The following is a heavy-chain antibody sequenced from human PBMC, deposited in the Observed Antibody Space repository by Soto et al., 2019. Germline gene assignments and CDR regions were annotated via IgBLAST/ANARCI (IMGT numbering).Heavy chain of an antibody. D-gene: IGHD3-22*01. J-gene: IGHJ6*02. CDR3: ARVGTMIGVGQHYYYGMDV. V-gene: IGHV1-69*13. CDR2: IIPIFGTA. Sequence: SVKESFKDSRGTLSSYSLSWVRQAPGKGREWMGGIIPIFGTANYAQKFQGRVTITADESTSTAYMELSSLRSEDTAVYYCARVGTMIGVGQHYYYGMDVWGQGTMVTVSS. CDR1: RGTLSSYS.